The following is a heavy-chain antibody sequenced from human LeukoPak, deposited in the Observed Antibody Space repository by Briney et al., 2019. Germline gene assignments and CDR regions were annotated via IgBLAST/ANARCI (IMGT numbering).Heavy chain of an antibody. CDR3: ARGRNGVNWFDP. Sequence: SVKVSCKASGGTFSSYAISWVRQAPGQGLEWMGGIIPIFGTANYAQKIQGRVTITTDESTSTAYMELSSLRSEDTAVYYCARGRNGVNWFDPWGQGTLVTVSS. D-gene: IGHD1-1*01. CDR2: IIPIFGTA. J-gene: IGHJ5*02. V-gene: IGHV1-69*05. CDR1: GGTFSSYA.